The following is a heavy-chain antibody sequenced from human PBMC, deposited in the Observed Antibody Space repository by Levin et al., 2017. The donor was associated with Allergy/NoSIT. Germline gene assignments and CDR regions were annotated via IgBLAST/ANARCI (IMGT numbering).Heavy chain of an antibody. CDR1: GGSISSSSYY. CDR3: ARPGVIGGGSLPYGYFDY. J-gene: IGHJ4*02. Sequence: SETLSLTCTVSGGSISSSSYYWGWIRQPPGKGLEWIGSIYYSGSTYYNPSLKSRVTISVDTSKNQFSLKLSSVTAADTAVYYCARPGVIGGGSLPYGYFDYWGQGTLVTVSS. V-gene: IGHV4-39*01. CDR2: IYYSGST. D-gene: IGHD2-15*01.